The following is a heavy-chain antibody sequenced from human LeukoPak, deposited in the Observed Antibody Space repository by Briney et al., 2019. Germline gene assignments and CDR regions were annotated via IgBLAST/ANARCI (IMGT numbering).Heavy chain of an antibody. D-gene: IGHD4-11*01. CDR2: ISSSGSTI. CDR3: ARLAETTLKNWYFDL. Sequence: GGSLRLSCAASGFTFSGYSMNWVRQAPGKGLEWVSYISSSGSTIYYSDSVQGRFTISRDNAKNSVSLQMTSLRAEGTAVYYCARLAETTLKNWYFDLWGRGTLVTVSS. CDR1: GFTFSGYS. V-gene: IGHV3-48*01. J-gene: IGHJ2*01.